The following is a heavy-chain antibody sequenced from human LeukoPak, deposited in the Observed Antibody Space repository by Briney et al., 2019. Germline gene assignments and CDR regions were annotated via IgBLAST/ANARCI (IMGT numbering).Heavy chain of an antibody. J-gene: IGHJ6*04. CDR1: GGSFSGYY. CDR2: INHSGST. CDR3: ARGWGKVLGYCSCTSCYGDV. V-gene: IGHV4-34*01. Sequence: SETLSLTCAVYGGSFSGYYWSWIRQPPGKGLEWIGEINHSGSTNYNPSLKSRVTISVDTSKNQFSLKLSSVTAADTAVYYCARGWGKVLGYCSCTSCYGDVWGKGTTVTVSS. D-gene: IGHD2-2*01.